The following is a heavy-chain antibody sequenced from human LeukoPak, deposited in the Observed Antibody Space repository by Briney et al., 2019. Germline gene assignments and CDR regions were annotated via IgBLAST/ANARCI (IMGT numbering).Heavy chain of an antibody. CDR3: ARRQYCSSTSCWRFDY. Sequence: GGSLRLSCAASGFRFSDYWMAWVRQAPGKGLDWVANIKQDGSEKSYADSVKGRFTISRDNAMESLYLQMNSPRVEDTAVYYCARRQYCSSTSCWRFDYWGQGAQVTVSS. V-gene: IGHV3-7*01. CDR2: IKQDGSEK. CDR1: GFRFSDYW. J-gene: IGHJ4*02. D-gene: IGHD2-2*01.